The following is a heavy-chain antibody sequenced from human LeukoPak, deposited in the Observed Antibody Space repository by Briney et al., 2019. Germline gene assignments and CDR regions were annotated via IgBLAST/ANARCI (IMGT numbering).Heavy chain of an antibody. D-gene: IGHD3-22*01. V-gene: IGHV4-39*01. CDR2: IYHSGST. CDR1: GGSISSSSYY. CDR3: ARRSGITMIVVLISDAFDI. J-gene: IGHJ3*02. Sequence: PSETLSLTCTVSGGSISSSSYYWGWIRQPPGKGLEWIGSIYHSGSTYYNPSLKSRVTISVDTSKNQFSLKLSSVTAADAAVYYCARRSGITMIVVLISDAFDIWGQGTMVTVSS.